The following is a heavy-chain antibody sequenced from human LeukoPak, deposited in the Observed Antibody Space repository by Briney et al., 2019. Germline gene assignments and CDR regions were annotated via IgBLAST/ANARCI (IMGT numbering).Heavy chain of an antibody. Sequence: GGSLRLSCAASGFTFSSYAMSWVRQAPGKGLEWVSTISGGGGSTYYADSVKGRFTISRDNSKNRMYLQMNSLRAEDTAVYYCAKGASRVYDNSGYYPFLYDYWGQGTLVTVSS. CDR2: ISGGGGST. D-gene: IGHD3-22*01. CDR3: AKGASRVYDNSGYYPFLYDY. CDR1: GFTFSSYA. V-gene: IGHV3-23*01. J-gene: IGHJ4*02.